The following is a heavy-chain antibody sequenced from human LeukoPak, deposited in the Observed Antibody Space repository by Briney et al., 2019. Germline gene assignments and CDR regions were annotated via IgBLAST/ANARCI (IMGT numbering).Heavy chain of an antibody. Sequence: KSGGSLRLSCAASGFTFSSYSMNWVRQAPGKGLEWVSSISSSSSYIYYADSVKGRFTISRDNAKNSLYLQMNSLRAEDTAVYYCAREGSTTMILVVITALDYWGQGTLVTVSS. D-gene: IGHD3-22*01. V-gene: IGHV3-21*01. CDR3: AREGSTTMILVVITALDY. CDR1: GFTFSSYS. CDR2: ISSSSSYI. J-gene: IGHJ4*02.